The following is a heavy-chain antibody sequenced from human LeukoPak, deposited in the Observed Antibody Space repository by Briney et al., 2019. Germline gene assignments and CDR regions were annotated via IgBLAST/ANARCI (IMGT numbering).Heavy chain of an antibody. D-gene: IGHD3-10*01. Sequence: SETLSLTCGVYGGSFSGYYWSWIRQPPGKGLEWIGESNHSGGTNYNPSLKSRVTISVDTSKNQFSLKLSSVTAADTAVYYCARGRYYYYGSGSYWWYYGMDVWGQGTTVTVSS. J-gene: IGHJ6*02. V-gene: IGHV4-34*01. CDR1: GGSFSGYY. CDR3: ARGRYYYYGSGSYWWYYGMDV. CDR2: SNHSGGT.